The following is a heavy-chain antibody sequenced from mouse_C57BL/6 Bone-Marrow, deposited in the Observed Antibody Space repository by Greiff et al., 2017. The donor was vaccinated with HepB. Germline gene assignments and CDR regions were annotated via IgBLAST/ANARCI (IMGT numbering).Heavy chain of an antibody. CDR3: ARSTMVTTRTRLYAMDY. CDR2: IYPRSGNT. D-gene: IGHD2-2*01. CDR1: GYTFTSYG. J-gene: IGHJ4*01. V-gene: IGHV1-81*01. Sequence: QVHVKQSGAELARPGASVKLSCKASGYTFTSYGISWVKQRTGQGLEWIGEIYPRSGNTYYKEKFKGKATLTADKSSSTAYMELRSLTSEDSAVYFCARSTMVTTRTRLYAMDYWGQGTSVTVSS.